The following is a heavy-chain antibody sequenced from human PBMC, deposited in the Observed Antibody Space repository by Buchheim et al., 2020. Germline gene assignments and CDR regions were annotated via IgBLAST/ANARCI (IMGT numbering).Heavy chain of an antibody. Sequence: QVQLVQSGAEVKKPGASVKISCKASGYTFTNYYLHWVRQAPGQGLEWMGFINPSGGSTSYAQKFQGRVTVTRDTSPSTVYMELSILRSEDTAVYYCARDSRRGYYYYGMNVWGQGTT. CDR1: GYTFTNYY. CDR3: ARDSRRGYYYYGMNV. J-gene: IGHJ6*02. V-gene: IGHV1-46*01. CDR2: INPSGGST. D-gene: IGHD2-2*01.